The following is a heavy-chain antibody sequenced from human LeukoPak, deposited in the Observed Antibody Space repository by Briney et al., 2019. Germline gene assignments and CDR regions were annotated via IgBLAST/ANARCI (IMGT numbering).Heavy chain of an antibody. V-gene: IGHV1-2*02. Sequence: ASLKVSCTAPRYTPTGSSIHWVRHAPGQGLEWMGWINPNSGGTNYAQKFQGRVTMTRDTWISTAYMELSRLRSDDTAVYYCARVGGGVIITYDYWGQGTLVTVSS. CDR2: INPNSGGT. J-gene: IGHJ4*02. D-gene: IGHD3-10*01. CDR1: RYTPTGSS. CDR3: ARVGGGVIITYDY.